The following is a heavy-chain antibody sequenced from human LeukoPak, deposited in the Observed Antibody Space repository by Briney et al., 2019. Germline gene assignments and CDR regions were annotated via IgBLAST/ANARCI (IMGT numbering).Heavy chain of an antibody. J-gene: IGHJ6*03. CDR1: GGSISSYY. V-gene: IGHV4-4*07. D-gene: IGHD3-10*01. CDR3: ARDTAAGYYGSGSYYSPYYYYYYYMDV. CDR2: IYTSGST. Sequence: SETLSLTCTVSGGSISSYYWSWIRQPAGKGLEWIGRIYTSGSTNYNPSLKSRVAMSVDTSKNQFSLKLSSVTVADTAVYYCARDTAAGYYGSGSYYSPYYYYYYYMDVWGKGTTVTVSS.